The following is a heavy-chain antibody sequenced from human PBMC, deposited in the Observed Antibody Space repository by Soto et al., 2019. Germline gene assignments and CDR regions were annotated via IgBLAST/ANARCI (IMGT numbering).Heavy chain of an antibody. J-gene: IGHJ4*02. D-gene: IGHD1-20*01. CDR2: IYWNDDK. CDR1: GFSLTTSGVG. CDR3: TQYKTPRRPPRD. V-gene: IGHV2-5*01. Sequence: QITLKESGPTLVKPTQTLTLTCTFSGFSLTTSGVGVGWIRQPPGKALEWLAVIYWNDDKRYSQSLKSRLTSTKDTAKNPVVLTMTNMDPVDTATYYCTQYKTPRRPPRDWGQGTLVNVSS.